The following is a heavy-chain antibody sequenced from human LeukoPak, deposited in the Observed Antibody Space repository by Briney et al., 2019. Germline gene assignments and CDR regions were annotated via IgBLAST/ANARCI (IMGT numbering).Heavy chain of an antibody. V-gene: IGHV3-23*01. D-gene: IGHD6-19*01. CDR3: ARDRAEWLVPRGGMDV. CDR2: ISGSGGST. J-gene: IGHJ6*02. Sequence: PGGSLRLSCAASGFTFSSYAMSWVRQAPGKGLEWVSAISGSGGSTYYADSVKGRFTISRDNSKNTLYLQMNSLRAEDTAVYYCARDRAEWLVPRGGMDVWGQGTTVTVSS. CDR1: GFTFSSYA.